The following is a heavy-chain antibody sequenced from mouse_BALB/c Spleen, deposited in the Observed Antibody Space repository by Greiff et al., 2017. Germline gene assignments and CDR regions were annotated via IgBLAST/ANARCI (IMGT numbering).Heavy chain of an antibody. V-gene: IGHV5-12-1*01. CDR3: ARHEYGNYGAWFAY. D-gene: IGHD2-10*02. Sequence: EVHLVESGGGLVKPGGSLKLSCAASGFAFSSYDMSWVRQTPEKRLEWVAYISSGGGSTYYPDTVKGRFTISRDNAKNTLYLQMSSLKSEDTAMNYCARHEYGNYGAWFAYWGQGTLVTVSA. J-gene: IGHJ3*01. CDR1: GFAFSSYD. CDR2: ISSGGGST.